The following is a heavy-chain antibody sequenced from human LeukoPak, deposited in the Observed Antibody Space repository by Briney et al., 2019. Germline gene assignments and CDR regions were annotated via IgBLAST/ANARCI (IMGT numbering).Heavy chain of an antibody. J-gene: IGHJ3*02. CDR2: INHSGST. V-gene: IGHV4-34*01. CDR1: GGSFSGYY. CDR3: ATGIAARPPGAFDI. D-gene: IGHD6-6*01. Sequence: SETLSLTCAVYGGSFSGYYWSWIRQPPGKGLEWIGEINHSGSTNYNPSLKSRVTISVDTSKNQFSLKLSSVTAADTAVYYCATGIAARPPGAFDIWGQGTMVTVSS.